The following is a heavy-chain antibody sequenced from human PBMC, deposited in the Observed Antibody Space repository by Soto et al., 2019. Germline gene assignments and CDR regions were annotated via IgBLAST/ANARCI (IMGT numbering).Heavy chain of an antibody. CDR1: GFTFSSYA. CDR3: VKDFPQYYYGSGSLTPFQH. D-gene: IGHD3-10*01. V-gene: IGHV3-64D*06. J-gene: IGHJ1*01. Sequence: GGSLRLSCAASGFTFSSYAMSWVRQAPGKGLEWVSAISSNGGSTYYADSVKGRFTISRDNSKNTLYLQMSSLRAEDTAVYYCVKDFPQYYYGSGSLTPFQHWGQGTLVTVSS. CDR2: ISSNGGST.